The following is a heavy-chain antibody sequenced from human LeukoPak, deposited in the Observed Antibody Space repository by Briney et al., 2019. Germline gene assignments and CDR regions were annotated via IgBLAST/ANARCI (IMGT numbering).Heavy chain of an antibody. D-gene: IGHD1-14*01. J-gene: IGHJ6*03. CDR1: GFSLSNFG. CDR2: LLYDGNTK. V-gene: IGHV3-33*01. Sequence: PGGSLRLSCAASGFSLSNFGMHWVHQAPGKGLEWVAALLYDGNTKHYADSVKGRFTISRDISKNTFYLQMNSLTAEDTAVYYCARDHRPEIQYYYMDVWGKGTTVAVSS. CDR3: ARDHRPEIQYYYMDV.